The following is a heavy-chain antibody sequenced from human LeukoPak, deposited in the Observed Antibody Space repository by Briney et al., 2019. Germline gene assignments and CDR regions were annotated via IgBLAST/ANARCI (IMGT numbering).Heavy chain of an antibody. J-gene: IGHJ4*02. V-gene: IGHV4-59*01. Sequence: SETLSLTCTVSGGSISSYYWSWIRQPPGKGLEWIGYIYYSGSTNYNPSLKSRVTISVDTSKNQFSLKLSSVTAADTAVYYCAREKDYGPGSVESWGQGTLVTVSS. D-gene: IGHD3-10*01. CDR2: IYYSGST. CDR1: GGSISSYY. CDR3: AREKDYGPGSVES.